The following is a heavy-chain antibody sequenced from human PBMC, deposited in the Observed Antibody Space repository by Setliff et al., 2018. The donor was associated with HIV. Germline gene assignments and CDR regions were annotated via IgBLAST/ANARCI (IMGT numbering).Heavy chain of an antibody. CDR2: IYTSGST. V-gene: IGHV4-4*08. Sequence: PSETLSLTCTVSGGSMSTYYWSWIRQPPGKGLEWIGYIYTSGSTNYNPSLRSRVTISVDTSKNHFSLRPSSVTAADTAVYYCARGEFYCGTDCYWSSFDYWGQGILVTVS. CDR1: GGSMSTYY. J-gene: IGHJ4*02. D-gene: IGHD2-21*02. CDR3: ARGEFYCGTDCYWSSFDY.